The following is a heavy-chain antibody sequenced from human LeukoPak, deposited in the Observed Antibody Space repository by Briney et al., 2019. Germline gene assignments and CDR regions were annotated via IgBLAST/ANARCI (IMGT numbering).Heavy chain of an antibody. V-gene: IGHV3-21*01. J-gene: IGHJ4*02. CDR1: GFTFSFYM. CDR3: ARDVNWNAKIFDL. Sequence: GGSLRLSCTASGFTFSFYMMSWVRQAPGKGLEWVSSISTSSARTYYADPLKGRFTVSRDNAKNTLYLQLNNLRAEDTAVYYCARDVNWNAKIFDLWGPGTRVTVSS. CDR2: ISTSSART. D-gene: IGHD1-1*01.